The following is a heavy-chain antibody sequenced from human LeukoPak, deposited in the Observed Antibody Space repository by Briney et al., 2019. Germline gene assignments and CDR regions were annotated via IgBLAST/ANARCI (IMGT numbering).Heavy chain of an antibody. CDR1: GFAFSNYA. Sequence: PGGSLRLSCAASGFAFSNYAMSWVRQAPGKGLEWVSSFSGSDGSTYYADPVKGRFTISRDNSKNTLYLQINSLRAEDTALYYCAKDWDSNYPNSPSLDYWGQGTLVTVSS. J-gene: IGHJ4*02. CDR2: FSGSDGST. D-gene: IGHD4-4*01. CDR3: AKDWDSNYPNSPSLDY. V-gene: IGHV3-23*01.